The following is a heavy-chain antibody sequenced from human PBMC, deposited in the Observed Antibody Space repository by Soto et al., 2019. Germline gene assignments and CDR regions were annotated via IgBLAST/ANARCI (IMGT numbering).Heavy chain of an antibody. D-gene: IGHD4-17*01. V-gene: IGHV3-23*01. J-gene: IGHJ4*02. CDR3: AKQVYGGNPSLFGS. Sequence: GGSLRLSCRGSGFTFSDFAMNWVRQAPNKGLEWVSTMTGSGDTTYYAESVKGRFTISRDNSKNTLFLHMTALRADDTAIYFCAKQVYGGNPSLFGSWGQGTLVTVSS. CDR1: GFTFSDFA. CDR2: MTGSGDTT.